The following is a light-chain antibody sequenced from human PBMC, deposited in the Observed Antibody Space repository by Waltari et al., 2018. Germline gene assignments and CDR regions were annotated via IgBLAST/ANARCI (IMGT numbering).Light chain of an antibody. Sequence: DVVMTQFPLSLPVPLGEPPSIPCRSSRSLLHSNGYNYLDWYLQKPGQSPQLLIYLGSNRASGVPDRFSGSGSGTDFTLKISRVEAEDVGVYYCMQALQTPLTFGGGTKVEIK. CDR1: RSLLHSNGYNY. CDR2: LGS. V-gene: IGKV2-28*01. CDR3: MQALQTPLT. J-gene: IGKJ4*01.